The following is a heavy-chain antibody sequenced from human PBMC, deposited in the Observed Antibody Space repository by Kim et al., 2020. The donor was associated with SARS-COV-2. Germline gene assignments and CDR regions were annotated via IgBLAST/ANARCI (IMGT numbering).Heavy chain of an antibody. J-gene: IGHJ6*02. CDR3: AREVQQLVLAWGMDV. Sequence: QKFQGRVTITADKSTSTAYMELSSLRSEDAAVYYCAREVQQLVLAWGMDVWGQGTTVTVSS. D-gene: IGHD6-13*01. V-gene: IGHV1-69*04.